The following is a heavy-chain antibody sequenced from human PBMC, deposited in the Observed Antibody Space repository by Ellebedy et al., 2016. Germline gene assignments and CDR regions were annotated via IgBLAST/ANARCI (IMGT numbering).Heavy chain of an antibody. Sequence: SETLSLTXTVSGGSVINAASYWSWIRQPAGKGLEWIGRMSSNGNSIYNPSLKSRVTISVDTSKNRFSLKVTSVTAADTAIYYCARDGVDMVPTTHMYYFDYWGQGTLVTVSS. CDR3: ARDGVDMVPTTHMYYFDY. CDR1: GGSVINAASY. CDR2: MSSNGNS. V-gene: IGHV4-61*02. D-gene: IGHD5-12*01. J-gene: IGHJ4*02.